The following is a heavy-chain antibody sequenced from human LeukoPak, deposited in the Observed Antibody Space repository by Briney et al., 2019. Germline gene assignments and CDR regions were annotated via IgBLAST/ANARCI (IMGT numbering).Heavy chain of an antibody. Sequence: SQTLSLTCAVSGGSISSGGDSWSWIRQPPGKGLEWIGYIYHSGSTYYNPSLKSRVTLSIDRSKNQFSLKLSSVTAADTAVYSCARVSPSYGLDPWGQGTLVTVSS. CDR3: ARVSPSYGLDP. CDR2: IYHSGST. D-gene: IGHD3-10*01. V-gene: IGHV4-30-2*01. J-gene: IGHJ5*02. CDR1: GGSISSGGDS.